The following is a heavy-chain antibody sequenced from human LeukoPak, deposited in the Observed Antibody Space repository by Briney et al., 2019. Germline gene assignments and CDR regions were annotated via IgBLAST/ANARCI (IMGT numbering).Heavy chain of an antibody. CDR2: MSYDGSNK. D-gene: IGHD3-10*01. CDR1: GFTFSSYA. CDR3: ASRPYGSGSYYSGTDY. V-gene: IGHV3-30-3*01. Sequence: GGSLRLSCAASGFTFSSYAMHWVRQAPGKGLEWVAVMSYDGSNKYYADSVKGRFTISRDNSKNTLYLQMNSLRAEDTAVYYCASRPYGSGSYYSGTDYWGQGTLVTVSS. J-gene: IGHJ4*02.